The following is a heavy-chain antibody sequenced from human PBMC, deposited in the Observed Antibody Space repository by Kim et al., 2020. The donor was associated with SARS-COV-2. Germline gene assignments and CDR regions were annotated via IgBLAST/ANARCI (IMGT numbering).Heavy chain of an antibody. J-gene: IGHJ6*01. CDR1: GGSFSGYY. CDR2: INHSGST. D-gene: IGHD3-16*01. V-gene: IGHV4-34*01. Sequence: SETLSLTCAVYGGSFSGYYWSWIRQPPGKGLEWIGEINHSGSTNYNPSLKSRVTISVDTSKNQSSLKLSSVTAADTAAYYCARVRVLFPYYYYYGMDVSG. CDR3: ARVRVLFPYYYYYGMDV.